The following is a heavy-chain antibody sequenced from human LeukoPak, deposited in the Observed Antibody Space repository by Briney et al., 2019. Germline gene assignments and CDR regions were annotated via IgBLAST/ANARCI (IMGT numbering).Heavy chain of an antibody. J-gene: IGHJ4*01. CDR2: IQDEGISK. CDR3: AKARDSANYYFDS. D-gene: IGHD1-26*01. CDR1: GFPFRSYD. Sequence: SGGSLRLSCLGSGFPFRSYDMHWARQAPGKGPEWVAYIQDEGISKNYGDSVKGRFDISRDNSKNTVYLDMASLTVADTALYYCAKARDSANYYFDSWGHGTLVIVSS. V-gene: IGHV3-30*02.